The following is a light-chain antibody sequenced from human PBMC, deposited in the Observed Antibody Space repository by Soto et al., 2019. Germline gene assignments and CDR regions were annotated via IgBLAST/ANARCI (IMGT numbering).Light chain of an antibody. CDR3: QQSYSTPRT. J-gene: IGKJ2*02. Sequence: DIQMTQSPSSLSASVGDRVTITCRASQSISNYLNWYQQKPGKAPNLLIYATSSLKRGVPSRFSGSGSGTDFTLTISSLQPEELATYYGQQSYSTPRTFGQGTKLEI. V-gene: IGKV1-39*01. CDR2: ATS. CDR1: QSISNY.